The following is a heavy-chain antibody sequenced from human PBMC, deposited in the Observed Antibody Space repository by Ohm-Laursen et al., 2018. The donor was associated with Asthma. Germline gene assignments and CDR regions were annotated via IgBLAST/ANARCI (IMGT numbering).Heavy chain of an antibody. D-gene: IGHD3-16*01. CDR2: IKEDGSEE. CDR3: ATNLPYEAENY. CDR1: GFTFRSYA. V-gene: IGHV3-7*05. Sequence: SLRLSCAASGFTFRSYAMHWVRQAPGKGPEWVAHIKEDGSEESYLASVKGRFTISRDNAKNSLYLQMNSLRAEDTAVYYCATNLPYEAENYWGQGTLVTVSS. J-gene: IGHJ4*02.